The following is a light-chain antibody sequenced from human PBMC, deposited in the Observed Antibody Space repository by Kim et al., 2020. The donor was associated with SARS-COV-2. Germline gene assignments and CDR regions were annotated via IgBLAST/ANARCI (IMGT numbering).Light chain of an antibody. V-gene: IGKV1-33*01. CDR2: DAS. J-gene: IGKJ4*01. CDR3: QQYDNVPLT. CDR1: EDINNY. Sequence: DIQMTQSPSSLSASVGDTVTITCQASEDINNYLNWYQQKPGKAHKLLICDASNLETGVPSRFSGSGSGTDFTFTINSLQPEDIATYYCQQYDNVPLTFGGGTKVDIK.